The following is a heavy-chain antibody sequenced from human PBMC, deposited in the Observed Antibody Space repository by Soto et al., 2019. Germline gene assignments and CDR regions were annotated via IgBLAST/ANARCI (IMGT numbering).Heavy chain of an antibody. CDR2: IYHSGST. V-gene: IGHV4-59*01. D-gene: IGHD3-10*01. J-gene: IGHJ6*02. CDR1: GGSISLYY. Sequence: ASETRSLTCSVCGGSISLYYWNWIRQTSGQGLEWVGYIYHSGSTNYNPSLKSRVTMSVDTPKNQFSLKLSSVTAADTAVYYCARRGYGPGFPYYYGMDVWGQGTTVT. CDR3: ARRGYGPGFPYYYGMDV.